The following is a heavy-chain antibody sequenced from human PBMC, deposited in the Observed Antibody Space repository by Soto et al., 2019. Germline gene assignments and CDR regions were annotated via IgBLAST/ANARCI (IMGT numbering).Heavy chain of an antibody. D-gene: IGHD4-17*01. CDR3: ARDGGWYGDYFSADAFDI. V-gene: IGHV3-33*01. CDR2: IWYDGSNK. J-gene: IGHJ3*02. Sequence: PGGSLRLSCAASGFTFSSYGMHWVRQAPGKGLEWVAVIWYDGSNKYYADPVKGRFTISRDNSKNTLYLQMNSLRAEDTAVYYCARDGGWYGDYFSADAFDIWGHGTMVTVSS. CDR1: GFTFSSYG.